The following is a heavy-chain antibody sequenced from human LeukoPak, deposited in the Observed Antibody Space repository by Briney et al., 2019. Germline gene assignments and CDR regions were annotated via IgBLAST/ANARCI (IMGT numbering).Heavy chain of an antibody. D-gene: IGHD5/OR15-5a*01. CDR3: ANSLPTVSTRNYFDY. Sequence: PSETLSLTCSVSDDSISRRGYYWSWIRQRPGMGLGWMGYIYYNGRSGNTYYNLALKSRVTMSIDTGEKHFSLRLTSVTAADTAVYYCANSLPTVSTRNYFDYWGQGTLVIVSS. V-gene: IGHV4-31*03. CDR2: IYYNGRSGNT. J-gene: IGHJ4*02. CDR1: DDSISRRGYY.